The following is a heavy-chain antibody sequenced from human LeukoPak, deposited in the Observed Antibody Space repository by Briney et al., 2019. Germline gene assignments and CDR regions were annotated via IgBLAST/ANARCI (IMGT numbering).Heavy chain of an antibody. V-gene: IGHV4-34*01. Sequence: SETLSLTCAVYGGSFSGYYWSWIRQPPGKGLEWIGEINHSGSTNYNPSPKSRVTISVDTSKNQFSLKLSSVTAADTAVYYCARIEDYYDSSGSRRAAAFDIWGQGTMVTVSS. D-gene: IGHD3-22*01. CDR1: GGSFSGYY. J-gene: IGHJ3*02. CDR3: ARIEDYYDSSGSRRAAAFDI. CDR2: INHSGST.